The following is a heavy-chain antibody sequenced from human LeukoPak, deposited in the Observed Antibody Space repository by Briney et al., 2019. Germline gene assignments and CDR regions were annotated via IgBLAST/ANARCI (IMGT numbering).Heavy chain of an antibody. CDR3: ARGVVSSSWYDY. Sequence: GASVKVSCKASGYTFTSYDINWVRQATGEGLEWMGWMNPNSGNTGYAQKFQGRVTITRNTSISTAYMELRSLRSEDTAVYYCARGVVSSSWYDYWGQGALVTVSS. V-gene: IGHV1-8*03. D-gene: IGHD6-13*01. J-gene: IGHJ4*02. CDR1: GYTFTSYD. CDR2: MNPNSGNT.